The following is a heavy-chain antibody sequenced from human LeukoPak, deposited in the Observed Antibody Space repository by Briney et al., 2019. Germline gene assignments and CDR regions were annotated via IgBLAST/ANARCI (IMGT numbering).Heavy chain of an antibody. D-gene: IGHD3-3*01. CDR1: GFSITSGYF. V-gene: IGHV4-38-2*02. J-gene: IGHJ2*01. CDR2: VNTTRTGSP. Sequence: SETLSLTCTVSGFSITSGYFWGWIRQPPGKGLEWIGNVNTTRTGSPYHNPSLKSRATVTSDTSKNQVFIKLNSVTAADTAVYYCARGQIYDYWTPVSWKFDLWGRGTLVTVSS. CDR3: ARGQIYDYWTPVSWKFDL.